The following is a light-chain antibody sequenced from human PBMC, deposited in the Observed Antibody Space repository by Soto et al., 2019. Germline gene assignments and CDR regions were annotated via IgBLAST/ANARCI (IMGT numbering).Light chain of an antibody. J-gene: IGLJ1*01. CDR2: EVS. CDR3: SSYTSSTPMGYV. V-gene: IGLV2-14*01. CDR1: ISDVGGYNF. Sequence: QSVLTQPASLSGSPGQSITISCTGTISDVGGYNFVSWYQQHPGKAPKLMIYEVSNRPSGVSNRFSGSKSGNTASLTISGLQAEDEADYYCSSYTSSTPMGYVFGTGTKVTVL.